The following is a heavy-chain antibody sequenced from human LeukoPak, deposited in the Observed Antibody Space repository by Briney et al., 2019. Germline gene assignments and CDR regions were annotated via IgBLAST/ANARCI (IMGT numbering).Heavy chain of an antibody. V-gene: IGHV3-21*04. CDR3: AKGKTHYDSSGYYSDYFYYYYMDV. Sequence: GGSLRLSCAASGFTFSSYSMNWVRQAPGKGLEWVSSISSSSSYIYYADSVRGRFTISRDNSKNTLYLQMNSLRAEDTAVYYCAKGKTHYDSSGYYSDYFYYYYMDVWGKGTTVTVS. CDR2: ISSSSSYI. J-gene: IGHJ6*03. CDR1: GFTFSSYS. D-gene: IGHD3-22*01.